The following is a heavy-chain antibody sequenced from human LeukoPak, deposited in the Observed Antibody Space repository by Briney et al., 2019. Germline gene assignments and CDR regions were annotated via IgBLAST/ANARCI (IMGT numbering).Heavy chain of an antibody. J-gene: IGHJ4*02. CDR3: AKVVDSSGYTHFDY. CDR1: GFTFSSYA. CDR2: ISGSDGST. D-gene: IGHD3-22*01. V-gene: IGHV3-23*01. Sequence: PGGSLRLSCAASGFTFSSYAMSWVRQAPGKGLEWVSAISGSDGSTYYADSVKGRFTISRDNSKNTLYLQMNSLRAEDTAVYYCAKVVDSSGYTHFDYWAREPWSPSPQ.